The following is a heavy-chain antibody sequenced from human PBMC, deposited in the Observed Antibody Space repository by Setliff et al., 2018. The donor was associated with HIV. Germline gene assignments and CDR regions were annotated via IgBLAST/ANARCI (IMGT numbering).Heavy chain of an antibody. CDR1: GGSISSYY. Sequence: KTSETLSLTCTVSGGSISSYYWSWIRQPPGKGLEWIGYIYNSGITSYNPSLKSRVTISEDTSKNQFSLKLISVTAADTAVYYCARQVAARKVDYWGQGLLVTVSS. CDR2: IYNSGIT. V-gene: IGHV4-59*08. J-gene: IGHJ4*02. CDR3: ARQVAARKVDY. D-gene: IGHD6-13*01.